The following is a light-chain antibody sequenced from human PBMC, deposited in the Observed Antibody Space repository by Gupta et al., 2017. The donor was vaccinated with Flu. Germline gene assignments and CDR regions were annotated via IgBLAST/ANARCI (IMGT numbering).Light chain of an antibody. V-gene: IGKV3-20*01. CDR1: QSVASY. CDR3: QHYGTSPT. J-gene: IGKJ2*01. CDR2: DAS. Sequence: EIVLTQSPGTLSLSPGERATLSCRASQSVASYLVWYQQKPGQAPRLLIYDASSRATGIPDRFSGSGSGTDFSLTISRLEPEDFAVYYCQHYGTSPTFGQGTKLEIK.